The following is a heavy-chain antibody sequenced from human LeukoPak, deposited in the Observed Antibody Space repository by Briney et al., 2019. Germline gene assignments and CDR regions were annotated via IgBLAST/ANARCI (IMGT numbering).Heavy chain of an antibody. CDR1: GFTFSSYS. V-gene: IGHV3-48*01. Sequence: QPGGSLRLSCAASGFTFSSYSMNWVRQAPGEGLEWVSYIGSQSSAGYYADSARGRFTISRDNARNSLYLQMNRRRAEDTAVYYCARDFTSVPLAARPIDFWGQGTRVTVSS. J-gene: IGHJ4*02. CDR2: IGSQSSAG. CDR3: ARDFTSVPLAARPIDF. D-gene: IGHD6-6*01.